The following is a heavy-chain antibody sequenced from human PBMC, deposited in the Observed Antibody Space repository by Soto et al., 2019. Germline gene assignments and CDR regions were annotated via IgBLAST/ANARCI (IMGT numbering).Heavy chain of an antibody. Sequence: SETLSLTCTVSGGSISSYYWSWIRQPPGRVLGWIGYIYYSGSTNYNPSLKSRVTKSVDTAKNQFSLKLSSVTAADTAVYYCARVMVRGVAAESPYYYNGMDVWGQGTTVTVSS. CDR2: IYYSGST. V-gene: IGHV4-59*01. D-gene: IGHD3-10*01. CDR3: ARVMVRGVAAESPYYYNGMDV. J-gene: IGHJ6*02. CDR1: GGSISSYY.